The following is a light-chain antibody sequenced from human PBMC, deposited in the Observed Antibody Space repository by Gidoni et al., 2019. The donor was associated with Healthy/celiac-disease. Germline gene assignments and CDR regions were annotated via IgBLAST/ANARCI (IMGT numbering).Light chain of an antibody. CDR3: AAWDDSLNGYV. CDR1: SSNIGSNT. J-gene: IGLJ1*01. V-gene: IGLV1-44*01. Sequence: QSVLTQPPSASGTPGQRVTISCSGSSSNIGSNTVNWYQQLPGTAPKLLIYSNNQRPSGVPDRFSGFKSGTSASLAISGLQSEDEPDYYCAAWDDSLNGYVFGTGTKVTVL. CDR2: SNN.